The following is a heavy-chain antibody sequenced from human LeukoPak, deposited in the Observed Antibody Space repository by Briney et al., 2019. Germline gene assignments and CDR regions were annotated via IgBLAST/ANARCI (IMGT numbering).Heavy chain of an antibody. V-gene: IGHV3-23*01. CDR2: ISWSGGST. CDR3: ATLEWLFLHAFDI. J-gene: IGHJ3*02. D-gene: IGHD3-3*01. Sequence: GGSLRLSCAASGFTFSSYAMSWVRQAPGKGLEWVSAISWSGGSTYYADSVKGRFTISRDNSKNTLDLQLNSLRAEDTAVYCYATLEWLFLHAFDIWGQGTMVTVSS. CDR1: GFTFSSYA.